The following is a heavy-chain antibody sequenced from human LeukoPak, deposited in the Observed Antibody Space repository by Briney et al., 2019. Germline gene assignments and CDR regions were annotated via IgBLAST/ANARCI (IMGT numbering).Heavy chain of an antibody. J-gene: IGHJ6*03. CDR1: GFTFSSYS. CDR3: ARDLYVESSSRPETPYYYYYYYMDV. D-gene: IGHD6-6*01. V-gene: IGHV3-21*01. CDR2: ISSSSSYI. Sequence: GGSLRLSCAASGFTFSSYSMNWVRQAPGKGLEWVSSISSSSSYIYYADSVKGRFTISRDNAKNSLYLQMNSLRAEDTAVYYCARDLYVESSSRPETPYYYYYYYMDVWGKGTTVTVSS.